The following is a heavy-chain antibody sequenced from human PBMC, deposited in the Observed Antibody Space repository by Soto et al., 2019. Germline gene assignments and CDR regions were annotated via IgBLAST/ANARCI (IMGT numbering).Heavy chain of an antibody. CDR1: GGSFSGYY. J-gene: IGHJ6*02. V-gene: IGHV4-34*01. D-gene: IGHD3-9*01. Sequence: SETLSLTCAVYGGSFSGYYWSWIRQPPGKGLEWIGEINHSGSTNYNPSLKSRVTISVDTSKNQFSLKLSSVTAADTAVYYCASYLAYDILTGRYYYYGMDVWGQGTTVTVSS. CDR2: INHSGST. CDR3: ASYLAYDILTGRYYYYGMDV.